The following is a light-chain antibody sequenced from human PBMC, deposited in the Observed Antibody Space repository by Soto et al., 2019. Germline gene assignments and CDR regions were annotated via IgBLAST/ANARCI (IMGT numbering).Light chain of an antibody. Sequence: DIQMAQSPSSLSASVGDRVTITCRASQTVRTYLNWYQQKPGKAPTLLVYAASTLESAVPPRFSGAASETDFTLTISGLQPEDFATYYCQQTFSTPITFGQGTRLE. CDR1: QTVRTY. CDR3: QQTFSTPIT. CDR2: AAS. V-gene: IGKV1-39*01. J-gene: IGKJ5*01.